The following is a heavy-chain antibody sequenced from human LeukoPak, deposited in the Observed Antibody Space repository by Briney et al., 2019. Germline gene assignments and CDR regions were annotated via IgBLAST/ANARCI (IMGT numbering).Heavy chain of an antibody. CDR1: GFTFSVEY. CDR2: IKQDGSVK. D-gene: IGHD4-17*01. Sequence: PRGSLRLSCAASGFTFSVEYMSWIRQAPGKGLEWVANIKQDGSVKYYVDSVKGRFTISRDNAKNSLYLQMNSLRAEDTAVYYCARGLKTTVLWGQGTLVTVSS. V-gene: IGHV3-7*01. J-gene: IGHJ4*02. CDR3: ARGLKTTVL.